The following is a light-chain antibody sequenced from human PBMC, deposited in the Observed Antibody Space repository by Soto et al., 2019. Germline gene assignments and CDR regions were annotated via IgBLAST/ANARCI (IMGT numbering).Light chain of an antibody. CDR2: DAS. CDR1: LSVDSS. Sequence: EVVLTQSPATLSLSPGERATLSCRASLSVDSSLAWYQQKVGQAPRLLIYDASNRATGIPGRFSGSGSGTDFTLTISSLEPEDFAVYYCQQRGAFGQGTKVEI. V-gene: IGKV3-11*01. J-gene: IGKJ2*01. CDR3: QQRGA.